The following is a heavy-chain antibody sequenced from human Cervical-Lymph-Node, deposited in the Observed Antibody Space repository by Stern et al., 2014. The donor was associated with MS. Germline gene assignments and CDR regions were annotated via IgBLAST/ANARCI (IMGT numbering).Heavy chain of an antibody. CDR3: AKDPVAVAGTEGIDY. CDR2: ISYDGSNK. D-gene: IGHD6-19*01. J-gene: IGHJ4*02. Sequence: QVQLVQSGGGVVQPGRSLRLSCAASGFTFSSYGMHWVRQAPGKGLEWVAVISYDGSNKYYADSVKGRFTISRDNSKNTLYLQMNSLRAEDTAVYYCAKDPVAVAGTEGIDYWGQGTLVTVSS. CDR1: GFTFSSYG. V-gene: IGHV3-30*18.